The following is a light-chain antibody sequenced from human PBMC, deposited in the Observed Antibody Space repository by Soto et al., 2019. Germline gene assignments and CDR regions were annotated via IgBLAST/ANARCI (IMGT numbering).Light chain of an antibody. CDR3: QQTYSAPPT. V-gene: IGKV1-39*01. J-gene: IGKJ2*01. Sequence: DIQMTQSPSSLSASVGDRVAITCRAGQGITDYLNWYQQKPGKAPKLLISTASRLQSGVPSRFSGSSSGTAFTLTISSLQPEDFATYYCQQTYSAPPTFGQGTTLEI. CDR1: QGITDY. CDR2: TAS.